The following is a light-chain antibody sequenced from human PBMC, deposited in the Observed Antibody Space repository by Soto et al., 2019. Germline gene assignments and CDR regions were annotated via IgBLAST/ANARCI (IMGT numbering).Light chain of an antibody. CDR1: SSDVGGYDF. CDR2: EVV. CDR3: KSYAGSNTYV. Sequence: QSVLTQPASVSGSPGQSITISCTGTSSDVGGYDFVSWYQLHPDKAPKLIIYEVVQRPSGVPDRFSGSKSGNTASLTVSGLQAADEADYFCKSYAGSNTYVFGSGTKVTVL. V-gene: IGLV2-8*01. J-gene: IGLJ1*01.